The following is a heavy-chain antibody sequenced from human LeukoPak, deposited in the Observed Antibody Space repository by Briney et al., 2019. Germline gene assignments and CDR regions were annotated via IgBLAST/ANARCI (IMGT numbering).Heavy chain of an antibody. CDR2: IYYSGST. D-gene: IGHD6-19*01. Sequence: QSSETLSLTCTVSGGSISSYYWSWIRQPPGKGPEWIGYIYYSGSTNYNPSLKSRVTISVDTSKSQFSLKLTSVTAADTAVYYCARGAYSSGWPDVFDIWGHGTMVTVSS. CDR3: ARGAYSSGWPDVFDI. CDR1: GGSISSYY. J-gene: IGHJ3*02. V-gene: IGHV4-59*01.